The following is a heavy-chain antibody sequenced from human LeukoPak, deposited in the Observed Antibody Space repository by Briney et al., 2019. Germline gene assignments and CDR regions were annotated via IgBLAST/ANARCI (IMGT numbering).Heavy chain of an antibody. CDR3: AKTLVASPGNTGGP. J-gene: IGHJ5*02. V-gene: IGHV3-21*05. CDR1: GFTFSSYS. CDR2: IGGSGVDT. D-gene: IGHD6-6*01. Sequence: PGGSLRLSCAASGFTFSSYSMNWVRQAPGKGLEWLSYIGGSGVDTNYADSVKGRFTTSRDNAESSLYLQMNSLRAEDTAVYYCAKTLVASPGNTGGPWGQGTLVTVSS.